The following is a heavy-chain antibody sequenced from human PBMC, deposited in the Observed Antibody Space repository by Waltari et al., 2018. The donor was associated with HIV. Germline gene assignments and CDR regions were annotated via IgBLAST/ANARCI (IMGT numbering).Heavy chain of an antibody. CDR1: GFSFSSYW. CDR2: INIDGSRI. CDR3: SRDTFGEYDY. V-gene: IGHV3-74*01. Sequence: EVQLVQSGGGLIKPGGSLRLSCAASGFSFSSYWMQWVRQTPGKGLVWVSRINIDGSRIDYADSVRGRFTISRDSAKNTLSLQMNSLTEEDTAVYYCSRDTFGEYDYWGQGTLVTVSS. J-gene: IGHJ4*02. D-gene: IGHD3-10*01.